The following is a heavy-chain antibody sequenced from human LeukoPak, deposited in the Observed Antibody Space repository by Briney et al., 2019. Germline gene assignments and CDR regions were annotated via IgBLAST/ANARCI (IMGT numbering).Heavy chain of an antibody. J-gene: IGHJ5*02. CDR1: GFTFSSYS. D-gene: IGHD2-15*01. Sequence: GGSLRLSCAASGFTFSSYSMNWVRQAPGKGLEWVSYISSSSSTIYYADSVKGRFTISRDNAKNSLYLQMNSLRAEDTAVYYCARGKRRYCSGGSCYSGYWFDPWGQGTLVTVSS. CDR3: ARGKRRYCSGGSCYSGYWFDP. CDR2: ISSSSSTI. V-gene: IGHV3-48*04.